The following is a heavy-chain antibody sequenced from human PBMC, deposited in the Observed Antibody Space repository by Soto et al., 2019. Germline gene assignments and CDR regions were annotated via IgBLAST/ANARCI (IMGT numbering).Heavy chain of an antibody. CDR1: GGTFSSYA. CDR2: IIPIFGTA. D-gene: IGHD4-17*01. J-gene: IGHJ5*02. CDR3: ARSWYGDYNWFDP. V-gene: IGHV1-69*13. Sequence: ASVKVSCKASGGTFSSYAISWVRQAPGQGLEWMGGIIPIFGTANYAQKFQGRVTITADESTSTAYMELSSLRSEDTAVYYCARSWYGDYNWFDPWGQGTLVTVSS.